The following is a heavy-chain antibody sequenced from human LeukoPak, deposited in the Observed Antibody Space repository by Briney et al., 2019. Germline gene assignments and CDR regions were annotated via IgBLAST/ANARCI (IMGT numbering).Heavy chain of an antibody. CDR1: GGSISSYY. J-gene: IGHJ4*02. D-gene: IGHD3-10*01. Sequence: PSETLSLTCTVSGGSISSYYWSWIRQPPGKGLEWIGHIYTSGSTNYNPSLKSRVTISVDTSKNQFSLKLSSVTAADTAVYYCARVGWFGAHGYWGQGTLVTVSS. V-gene: IGHV4-4*08. CDR3: ARVGWFGAHGY. CDR2: IYTSGST.